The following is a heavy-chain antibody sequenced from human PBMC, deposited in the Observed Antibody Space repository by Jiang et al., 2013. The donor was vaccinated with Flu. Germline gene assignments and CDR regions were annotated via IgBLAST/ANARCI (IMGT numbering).Heavy chain of an antibody. CDR3: AKGRGYSYVSPFDY. CDR2: ISYDGSNK. V-gene: IGHV3-30*18. J-gene: IGHJ4*02. Sequence: VQLLESGGGVVQPGRSLRLSCAASGSTFSSYGMHWVRQAPGKGLEWVAVISYDGSNKYYADSVKGRFTISRDNSKNTLYLQMNSLRAEDTAVYYCAKGRGYSYVSPFDYWGQGTLVTVSS. CDR1: GSTFSSYG. D-gene: IGHD5-18*01.